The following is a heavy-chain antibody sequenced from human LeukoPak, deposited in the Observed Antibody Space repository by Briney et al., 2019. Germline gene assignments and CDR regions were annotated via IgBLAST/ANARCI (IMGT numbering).Heavy chain of an antibody. D-gene: IGHD4-23*01. J-gene: IGHJ4*02. CDR3: ARSPDYGGNSVDY. Sequence: GGSLRLSCAASGFTFSSYSMNWVRQAPGKGLEWVSSISSSSGYIYYADSVKGRFTISRDNAKSSLYLQMNSLRAEDTAVYYCARSPDYGGNSVDYWGQGTLVTVSS. CDR1: GFTFSSYS. V-gene: IGHV3-21*01. CDR2: ISSSSGYI.